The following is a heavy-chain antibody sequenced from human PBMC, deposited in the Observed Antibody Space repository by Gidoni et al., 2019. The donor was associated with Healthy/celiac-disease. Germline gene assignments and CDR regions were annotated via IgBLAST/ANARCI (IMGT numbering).Heavy chain of an antibody. CDR2: ISYDGSNK. Sequence: QVQLVESGGGVVQPGRSLRLCCAASGCTFRSYGMHWVRQAPGKGLEWVAVISYDGSNKYYADSVKGRFTISRDNSKNTLYLQMNSLRAEDTAVYYCAKDGIVVVTAIQGYFDYWGQGTLVTVSS. J-gene: IGHJ4*02. V-gene: IGHV3-30*18. D-gene: IGHD2-21*02. CDR3: AKDGIVVVTAIQGYFDY. CDR1: GCTFRSYG.